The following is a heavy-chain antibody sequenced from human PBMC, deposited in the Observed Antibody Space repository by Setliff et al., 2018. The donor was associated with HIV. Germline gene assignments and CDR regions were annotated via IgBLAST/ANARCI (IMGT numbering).Heavy chain of an antibody. D-gene: IGHD5-18*01. CDR1: GGSISTYY. J-gene: IGHJ3*02. Sequence: PSETLSLTCTVSGGSISTYYWSWIRQSPGKGLEWIGYIYYSGSTKYKPSLKSRLTISVDTSKNQFSLKLRSVTAADTAFYYCARGVTHPPPFGAFDSWGLGTLVTVSS. CDR3: ARGVTHPPPFGAFDS. V-gene: IGHV4-59*01. CDR2: IYYSGST.